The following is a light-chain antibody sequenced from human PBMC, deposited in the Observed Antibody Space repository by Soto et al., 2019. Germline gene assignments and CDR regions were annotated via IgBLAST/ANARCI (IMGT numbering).Light chain of an antibody. J-gene: IGLJ1*01. CDR1: TTDIGNYNY. V-gene: IGLV2-14*01. CDR2: EVS. CDR3: NSYTNSGSFV. Sequence: QSALTQPASVSGSLGQSITISCTGTTTDIGNYNYVSWYQQSPGKAPKLLIYEVSNRPSGVSSRFSGSTSGNTASLTISGLRADDEADYYCNSYTNSGSFVFGTGTKLTVL.